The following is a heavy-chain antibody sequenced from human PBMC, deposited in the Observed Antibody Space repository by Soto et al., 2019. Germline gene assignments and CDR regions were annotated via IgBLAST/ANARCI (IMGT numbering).Heavy chain of an antibody. CDR3: ATVRSTSSLFYWFDP. CDR1: GFTFSNSA. Sequence: SVKVSCKASGFTFSNSAIQWVRQTRGQGLEWIGWIVVGSGNTNYARELHGRVTITKDTSTNAAYMELSSLRSEDTAVYYCATVRSTSSLFYWFDPWGQGTLVTVSS. J-gene: IGHJ5*02. CDR2: IVVGSGNT. D-gene: IGHD2-2*01. V-gene: IGHV1-58*02.